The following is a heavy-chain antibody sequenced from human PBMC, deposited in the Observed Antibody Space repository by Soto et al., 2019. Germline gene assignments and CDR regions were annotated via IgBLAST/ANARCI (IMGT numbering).Heavy chain of an antibody. J-gene: IGHJ6*02. D-gene: IGHD6-6*01. CDR2: TYYRSKWYN. CDR3: ARDEYSSSPRYYYGMDV. Sequence: SQTLSLTCTISGDSGSSNSAAWNWIRQSPSRGLEWLGRTYYRSKWYNDYAVSVKSRITINPDTSKNQFSLQLNSVTPEDTAVYYCARDEYSSSPRYYYGMDVWGQGTTVTVSS. CDR1: GDSGSSNSAA. V-gene: IGHV6-1*01.